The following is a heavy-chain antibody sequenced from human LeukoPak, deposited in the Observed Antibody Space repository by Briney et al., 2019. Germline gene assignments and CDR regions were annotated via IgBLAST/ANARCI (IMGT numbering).Heavy chain of an antibody. D-gene: IGHD3-3*01. V-gene: IGHV4-59*01. J-gene: IGHJ4*02. CDR1: GGSISSYY. CDR2: IYYSGST. Sequence: SETLSLTCTVSGGSISSYYWSWIRQPPGKGLEWIGYIYYSGSTYYNPSLKSRVTISVDTSKNQFSLKLSSVIAADTAVYYCARLDTIFGVAKGFDYWGQGILVTVSS. CDR3: ARLDTIFGVAKGFDY.